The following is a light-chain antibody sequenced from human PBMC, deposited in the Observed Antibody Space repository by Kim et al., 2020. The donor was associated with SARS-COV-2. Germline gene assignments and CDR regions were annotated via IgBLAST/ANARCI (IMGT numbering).Light chain of an antibody. Sequence: GQSVTFSCTGTSSDVGGYNYVSLYQQHPGKAPTLMLYEVSKRPSGVPDRFSGSKSGNTASLTVSGLQAEDEADYYCSSYAGSNNVVFGGGTQLTVL. CDR2: EVS. CDR1: SSDVGGYNY. V-gene: IGLV2-8*01. CDR3: SSYAGSNNVV. J-gene: IGLJ2*01.